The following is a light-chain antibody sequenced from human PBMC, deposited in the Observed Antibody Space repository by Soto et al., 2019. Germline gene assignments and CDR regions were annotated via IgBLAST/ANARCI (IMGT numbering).Light chain of an antibody. CDR2: DAS. CDR3: QQRSNWPPIT. CDR1: QSVISIY. Sequence: EIVLTQSPGTLSLSPGERATLSCRASQSVISIYLAWYQQKPGQAPRLLIYDASNRATGIPARFSGSGSGTDFTLTISSLEPEDFAVYYCQQRSNWPPITFGQGTRLEIK. V-gene: IGKV3-11*01. J-gene: IGKJ5*01.